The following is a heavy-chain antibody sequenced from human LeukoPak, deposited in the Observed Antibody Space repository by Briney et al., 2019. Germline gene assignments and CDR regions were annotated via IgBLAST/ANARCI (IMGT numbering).Heavy chain of an antibody. CDR2: IYVSGST. V-gene: IGHV4-39*01. Sequence: SETLSLTCTVSGGSISSSDYYWGWIRQPPGKGLEWIGSIYVSGSTFYNPSLKSRVTISNDTSKNQFSLKLSSVTAADTAVYYCARIVGVTDYFDYWGQGTLVTVSS. CDR1: GGSISSSDYY. CDR3: ARIVGVTDYFDY. D-gene: IGHD1-26*01. J-gene: IGHJ4*02.